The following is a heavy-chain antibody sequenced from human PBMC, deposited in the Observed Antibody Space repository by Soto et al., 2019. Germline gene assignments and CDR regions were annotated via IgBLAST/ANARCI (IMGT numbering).Heavy chain of an antibody. V-gene: IGHV1-18*04. CDR3: AREAAAERNYYGLEV. J-gene: IGHJ6*02. Sequence: QVQLVQSGPEVRKPGASVKVSCKASGYLFSRYGISWVRPAPGQGLEWMAWISGYNGNTKFGERVQGRVNVTTDTPTSTAYMELRSRRSDDTAVYYCAREAAAERNYYGLEVWGQGTTVIGSS. D-gene: IGHD6-13*01. CDR2: ISGYNGNT. CDR1: GYLFSRYG.